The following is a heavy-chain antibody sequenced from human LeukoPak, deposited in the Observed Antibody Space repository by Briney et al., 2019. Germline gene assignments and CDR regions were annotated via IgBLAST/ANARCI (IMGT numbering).Heavy chain of an antibody. V-gene: IGHV3-7*03. CDR1: GFIVGNNY. D-gene: IGHD1-1*01. J-gene: IGHJ4*02. CDR2: IKQDGSEK. Sequence: GGSLRLSCAASGFIVGNNYMSWVRQAPGKGLEWVANIKQDGSEKYYVDSVKGRFTISRDNAKNSLYLQMNSLRAEDTAVYYCARKERRYFDYWGQGTLVTVSS. CDR3: ARKERRYFDY.